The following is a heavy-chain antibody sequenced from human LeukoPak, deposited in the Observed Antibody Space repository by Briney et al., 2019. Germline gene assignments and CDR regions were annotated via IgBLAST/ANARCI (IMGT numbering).Heavy chain of an antibody. D-gene: IGHD3-22*01. Sequence: PSETLSLTCAVYGGSFSGYYWSWIRQPPGKGLEWIGYIYYSGSTNYNPSLKSRVTISVDTSKNQFSLKLSSVTAADTAVYYCARGQQDSISGFDYWGQGTLVTVSS. V-gene: IGHV4-59*01. CDR3: ARGQQDSISGFDY. J-gene: IGHJ4*02. CDR2: IYYSGST. CDR1: GGSFSGYY.